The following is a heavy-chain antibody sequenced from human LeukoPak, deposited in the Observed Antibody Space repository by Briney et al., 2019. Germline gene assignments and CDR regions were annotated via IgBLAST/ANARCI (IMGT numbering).Heavy chain of an antibody. CDR3: ARDGREYPDAFDI. CDR2: INHSGAST. Sequence: ASVTVSCKASGYTFTTYYMHWVRQAPGQGLEWMGIINHSGASTSYAQKFQGRVTMTRDTSTSTVYMELSSLRSEDTAVYYCARDGREYPDAFDIWGQGTMVTVSS. V-gene: IGHV1-46*01. J-gene: IGHJ3*02. D-gene: IGHD2-2*01. CDR1: GYTFTTYY.